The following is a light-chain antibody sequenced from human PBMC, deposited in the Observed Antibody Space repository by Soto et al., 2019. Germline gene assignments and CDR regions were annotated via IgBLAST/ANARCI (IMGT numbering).Light chain of an antibody. CDR1: QSVSSY. Sequence: EIVLTQSPATLSLSPGERATLSCRASQSVSSYLAWYQQKPGQAPRLLIYDASNRATGIPARLSGSGSGTDFTLTISSLEPEDFAVYYCQQRSNSPITFGQGTRLEIK. CDR3: QQRSNSPIT. CDR2: DAS. V-gene: IGKV3-11*01. J-gene: IGKJ5*01.